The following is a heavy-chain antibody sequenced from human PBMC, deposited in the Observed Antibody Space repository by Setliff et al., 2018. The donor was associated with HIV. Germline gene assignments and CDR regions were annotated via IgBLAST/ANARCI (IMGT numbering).Heavy chain of an antibody. V-gene: IGHV4-31*11. Sequence: SETLSLTCAVSGGSIGSGGYYWSWIRQHPGKGLEWIGYIYYSGSTYYSPSLKSRVTISEDTSKNQFSLKMRSVTAADTAVYYCATSPAGEILGSRPFYFDYWGQGTLVTVSS. D-gene: IGHD3-10*01. CDR2: IYYSGST. CDR3: ATSPAGEILGSRPFYFDY. CDR1: GGSIGSGGYY. J-gene: IGHJ4*02.